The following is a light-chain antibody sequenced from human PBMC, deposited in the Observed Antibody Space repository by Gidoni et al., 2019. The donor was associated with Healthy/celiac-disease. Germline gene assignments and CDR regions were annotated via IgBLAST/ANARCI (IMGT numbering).Light chain of an antibody. J-gene: IGLJ2*01. CDR1: SSDVGSYNL. CDR3: CSYAGPYVV. Sequence: QSALTQPASVSGSPGQSITISCTGTSSDVGSYNLVSWYQQHPGKAPKLMIYEGSKRPSGVSNRFSGSKSGNTASLTISGLQAEDEADYYCCSYAGPYVVFGRGTKLTVL. V-gene: IGLV2-23*01. CDR2: EGS.